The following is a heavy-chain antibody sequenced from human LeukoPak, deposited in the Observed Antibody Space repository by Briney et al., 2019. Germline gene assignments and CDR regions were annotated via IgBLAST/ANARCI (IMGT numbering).Heavy chain of an antibody. V-gene: IGHV4-61*02. Sequence: SETLSLTCTVSGGSISSGSDYWSWIRQPAGKGLEWIGRIYSSGRTNYNPSLQSRVTISVDTSKNQFSLRLNSVTAADTAVYYCSRGPPGYCSSSTTCNWRYLDVWGKGATVTVSS. D-gene: IGHD2-2*03. J-gene: IGHJ6*04. CDR3: SRGPPGYCSSSTTCNWRYLDV. CDR2: IYSSGRT. CDR1: GGSISSGSDY.